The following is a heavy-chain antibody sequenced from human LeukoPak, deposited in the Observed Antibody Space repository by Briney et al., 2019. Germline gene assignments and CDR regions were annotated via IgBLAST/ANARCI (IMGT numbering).Heavy chain of an antibody. CDR3: AREGTSGTHLNWFDP. CDR1: GGSISSYY. V-gene: IGHV4-59*01. D-gene: IGHD1-1*01. CDR2: IYGSGST. Sequence: SETLSLTCTVSGGSISSYYWSWIRQPPGKGLEWIGHIYGSGSTNYNPSLKSRVTLSVDTSKNQFSLRLSSVTAADTAVYYCAREGTSGTHLNWFDPWGQGTLVTVSS. J-gene: IGHJ5*02.